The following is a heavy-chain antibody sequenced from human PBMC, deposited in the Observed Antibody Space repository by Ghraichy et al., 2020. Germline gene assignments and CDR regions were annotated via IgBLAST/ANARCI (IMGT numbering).Heavy chain of an antibody. D-gene: IGHD1-26*01. CDR2: IYYSGST. Sequence: SETLSLTCTVSGGSISSYYWSWIRQPPGKGLEWIGYIYYSGSTNYNPSLKSRVTISVDTSKNQFSLKLSSVTAADTAVYYCAREKGGATGYWGQGTLVTVSS. J-gene: IGHJ4*02. CDR1: GGSISSYY. V-gene: IGHV4-59*01. CDR3: AREKGGATGY.